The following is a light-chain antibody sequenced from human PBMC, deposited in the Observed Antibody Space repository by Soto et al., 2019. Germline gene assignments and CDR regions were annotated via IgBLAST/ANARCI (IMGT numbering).Light chain of an antibody. CDR1: SSDVGGYNY. CDR3: SSYAGSNILV. V-gene: IGLV2-8*01. Sequence: QSALTQPASVSGSPGQSITISCTGTSSDVGGYNYVSWYQQHPGKAPKLMIFEVSKRPSGVPDRFSGSKSGNTASLTVSGLQTEDEAAYYCSSYAGSNILVFGGGTKVTVL. J-gene: IGLJ3*02. CDR2: EVS.